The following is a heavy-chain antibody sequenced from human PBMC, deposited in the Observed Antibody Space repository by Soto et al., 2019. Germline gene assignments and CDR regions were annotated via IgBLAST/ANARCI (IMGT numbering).Heavy chain of an antibody. Sequence: QVQLVQSGAEVKKPGASVKISCKASGYTFTSYGISWVRQTPGQGLQWMGWISTYNGDTNYAQNLQGSVALTTDTSTSTAYMELRSLRSDDTAVYYCARDPNYYGDFLKVGFDSWGQGTLVTVSS. V-gene: IGHV1-18*01. CDR1: GYTFTSYG. J-gene: IGHJ4*02. D-gene: IGHD4-17*01. CDR3: ARDPNYYGDFLKVGFDS. CDR2: ISTYNGDT.